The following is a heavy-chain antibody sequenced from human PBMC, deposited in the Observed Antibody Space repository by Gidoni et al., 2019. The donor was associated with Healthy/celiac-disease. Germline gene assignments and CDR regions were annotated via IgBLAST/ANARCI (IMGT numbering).Heavy chain of an antibody. Sequence: QVQLVQSGAEVKKPGASVKVSCKASGYTFTGYYMHWVRQAPGQGLEWMGWINPNSGGTNYAQKFQGWVTMTRDTSISTAYMELSRLRSDDTAVYYCALALNYYDSSGLDAFDIWGQGTMVTVSS. CDR1: GYTFTGYY. V-gene: IGHV1-2*04. CDR3: ALALNYYDSSGLDAFDI. CDR2: INPNSGGT. J-gene: IGHJ3*02. D-gene: IGHD3-22*01.